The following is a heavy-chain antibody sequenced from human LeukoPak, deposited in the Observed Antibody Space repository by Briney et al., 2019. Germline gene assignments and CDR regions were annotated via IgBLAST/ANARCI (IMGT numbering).Heavy chain of an antibody. CDR1: GFTFTKYW. V-gene: IGHV3-7*01. Sequence: GGSLRLSCAASGFTFTKYWMTWVRQAPGKGLEWVGNIKQDGSDKNYMDSVKGRFTISRDNTKNSVYLQMSSLRAEDTAVYYCARYGNGEWLAHYAFDMWDQGTMVTVSS. J-gene: IGHJ3*02. CDR2: IKQDGSDK. D-gene: IGHD6-19*01. CDR3: ARYGNGEWLAHYAFDM.